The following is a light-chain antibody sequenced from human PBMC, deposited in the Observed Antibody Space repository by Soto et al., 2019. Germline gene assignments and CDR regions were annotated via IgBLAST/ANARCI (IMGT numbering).Light chain of an antibody. Sequence: DIVMTQSPDSLAVSLGERATINCKSSQSVLYSSNTKNYLAWYQQKPGQPPKLLICWASTRESGVPDRFSGGGSGTDFTRSISSRQGEGVAVYYCQQYNNWPSFGEGTKVEIK. CDR3: QQYNNWPS. V-gene: IGKV4-1*01. CDR1: QSVLYSSNTKNY. J-gene: IGKJ1*01. CDR2: WAS.